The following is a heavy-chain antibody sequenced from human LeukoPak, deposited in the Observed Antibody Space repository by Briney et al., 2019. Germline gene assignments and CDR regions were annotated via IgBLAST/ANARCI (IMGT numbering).Heavy chain of an antibody. CDR1: GFSFSSYG. Sequence: PGGSLRLSCAASGFSFSSYGMHWVRQAPGKGLEWVAVIWYDGSNKYYADSVKGRFTISRDNSKNTLYLQMNSLRAEDTAVYYCARDPDYGSGSYYTASDYWGQGTLVTVSS. CDR3: ARDPDYGSGSYYTASDY. D-gene: IGHD3-10*01. J-gene: IGHJ4*02. V-gene: IGHV3-33*01. CDR2: IWYDGSNK.